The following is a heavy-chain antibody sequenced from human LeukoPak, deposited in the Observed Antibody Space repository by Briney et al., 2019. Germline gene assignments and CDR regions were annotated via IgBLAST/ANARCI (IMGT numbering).Heavy chain of an antibody. CDR2: ISSSSSTI. CDR1: GFTFSSYS. Sequence: PGGSLRLSCAASGFTFSSYSLNWVRQAPGKGLEWVSYISSSSSTIYYADSVKGRFTISRDNAKNSLYLQMNSLRAEDTAVYYCARIPPYGDWAYFDYWGQGTLVTVSS. CDR3: ARIPPYGDWAYFDY. J-gene: IGHJ4*02. D-gene: IGHD4-17*01. V-gene: IGHV3-48*04.